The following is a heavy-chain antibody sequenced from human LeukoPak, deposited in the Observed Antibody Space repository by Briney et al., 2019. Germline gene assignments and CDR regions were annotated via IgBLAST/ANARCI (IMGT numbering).Heavy chain of an antibody. D-gene: IGHD3-9*01. CDR2: IYTSGST. Sequence: KPSETLSLTCTVSGGSISSYYWSWIRQPAGKGLEWIGRIYTSGSTNHNPSLKSRVTMSVDTSKNQFSLKLSSVTAADTAVYYCARVGYDIVYYYYYMDVWGKGTTVTASS. J-gene: IGHJ6*03. CDR3: ARVGYDIVYYYYYMDV. CDR1: GGSISSYY. V-gene: IGHV4-4*07.